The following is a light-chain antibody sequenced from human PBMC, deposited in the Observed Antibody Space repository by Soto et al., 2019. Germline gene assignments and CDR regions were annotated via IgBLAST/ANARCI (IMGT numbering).Light chain of an antibody. CDR1: QSLSTTY. CDR2: GAS. CDR3: QQYGRSPPYT. V-gene: IGKV3-20*01. Sequence: EIVLTQSPGTLSLSPGERATLSCRASQSLSTTYLAWYQQKPGQDPRLLIYGASSRATGIPDRFGGSGSGTDFTLTISRLEAEDFAVYYCQQYGRSPPYTFGQGTKLDIK. J-gene: IGKJ2*01.